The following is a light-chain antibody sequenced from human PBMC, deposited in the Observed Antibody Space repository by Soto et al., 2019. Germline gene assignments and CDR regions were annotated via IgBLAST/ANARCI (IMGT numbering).Light chain of an antibody. CDR2: EVI. J-gene: IGLJ1*01. CDR1: TSDAGGYNY. CDR3: TSYVPSDNYV. V-gene: IGLV2-8*01. Sequence: QSVLTQPPSSSGSPGQSVTISCTGTTSDAGGYNYVSWYQQHPGKAPKLMIYEVIKRPSGVPDRFSGSKSGNTASLTVSGLQAEDEADYYCTSYVPSDNYVFGTGTRSPS.